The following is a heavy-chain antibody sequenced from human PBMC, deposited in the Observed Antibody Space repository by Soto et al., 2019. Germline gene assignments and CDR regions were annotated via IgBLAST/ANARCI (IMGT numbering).Heavy chain of an antibody. V-gene: IGHV3-7*01. CDR2: ISPDGNEI. Sequence: GGSLRLSCAAPGLTLSSYWMAWVRQTSGKGLEFVANISPDGNEINYVDSVRGRFTISRDNAKNFLFLQMDSLRDDDTAVYYCGTDQWGGAFDIGGRGTVVTVSS. D-gene: IGHD3-10*01. J-gene: IGHJ3*02. CDR1: GLTLSSYW. CDR3: GTDQWGGAFDI.